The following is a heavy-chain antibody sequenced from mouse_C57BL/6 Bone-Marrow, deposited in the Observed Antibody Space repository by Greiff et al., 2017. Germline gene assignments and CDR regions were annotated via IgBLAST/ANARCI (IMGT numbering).Heavy chain of an antibody. Sequence: EVKLVESGGGLVKPGGSLKLSCAASGFTFSSYTMSWVRQTPEKRLEWVATISGGGGNPYYPDSVKGRFTISRDNAKNTLYLQMSGLRSEDTALYYCARHGPYDYDEAMDYWGQGTSVTVSS. CDR1: GFTFSSYT. V-gene: IGHV5-9*01. D-gene: IGHD2-4*01. J-gene: IGHJ4*01. CDR2: ISGGGGNP. CDR3: ARHGPYDYDEAMDY.